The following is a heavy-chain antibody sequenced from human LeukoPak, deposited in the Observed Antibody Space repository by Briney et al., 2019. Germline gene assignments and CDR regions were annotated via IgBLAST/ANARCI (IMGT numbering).Heavy chain of an antibody. CDR1: GFTFSSYA. J-gene: IGHJ4*02. V-gene: IGHV3-30*04. CDR3: AKETYSDSSAYFDY. CDR2: ISYDGSNK. D-gene: IGHD3-22*01. Sequence: GRSLRLSCAASGFTFSSYAMHWVRQAPGKGLEWVAVISYDGSNKFYADSVKGRFTISRDNSKNTLYLLLNSLRAEDTAVYYCAKETYSDSSAYFDYWGQGALVTVSS.